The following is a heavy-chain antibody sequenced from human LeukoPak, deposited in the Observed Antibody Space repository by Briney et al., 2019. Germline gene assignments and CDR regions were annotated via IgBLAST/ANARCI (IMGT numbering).Heavy chain of an antibody. CDR2: ISGSDGST. D-gene: IGHD3-10*01. V-gene: IGHV3-23*01. Sequence: GGSLRLSCAASGFTFSSYAMSWVRQAPGKGLEWVSAISGSDGSTYYADSVKGRFTISRGNSKNTLYLQMNSLRAEDTAVYYCAKGSGGYYYGSGSYYYNWFDPWGQGTLVTVSS. J-gene: IGHJ5*02. CDR3: AKGSGGYYYGSGSYYYNWFDP. CDR1: GFTFSSYA.